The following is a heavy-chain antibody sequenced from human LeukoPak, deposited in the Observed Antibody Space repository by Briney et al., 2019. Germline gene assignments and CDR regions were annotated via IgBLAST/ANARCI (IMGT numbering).Heavy chain of an antibody. CDR3: ARDTYGSGWYNLEAFDY. V-gene: IGHV4-61*10. D-gene: IGHD6-19*01. Sequence: SETLSLTCTVSSGSISSGPFYWSWIRQPAGKGLEWIGYIYYSGSTNYNPSLKSRVTISVDTSKNQFSLKLSSVTAADTAVYYCARDTYGSGWYNLEAFDYWGQGTLVTVSS. J-gene: IGHJ4*02. CDR1: SGSISSGPFY. CDR2: IYYSGST.